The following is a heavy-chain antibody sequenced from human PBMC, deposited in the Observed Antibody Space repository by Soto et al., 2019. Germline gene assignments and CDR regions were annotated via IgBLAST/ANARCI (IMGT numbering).Heavy chain of an antibody. CDR1: GFSFKTYW. Sequence: PGGSLRLSCEVSGFSFKTYWMSWVRQPPGKGLEWIGYIYHSGSTKYNPSLKSRVTISFDTSKNQFSLNLTSVTAADTAVYYCARDHDIFDSPPRSQYYYYGMDVWGQGTTVTVSS. CDR3: ARDHDIFDSPPRSQYYYYGMDV. CDR2: IYHSGST. J-gene: IGHJ6*02. V-gene: IGHV4-59*01. D-gene: IGHD3-9*01.